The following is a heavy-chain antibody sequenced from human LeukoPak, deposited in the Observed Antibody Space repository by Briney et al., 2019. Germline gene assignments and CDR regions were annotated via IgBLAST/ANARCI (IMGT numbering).Heavy chain of an antibody. CDR2: ISVSVDNT. J-gene: IGHJ5*02. D-gene: IGHD5-18*01. CDR1: GVTFSSYA. CDR3: AKGIHAHALDL. V-gene: IGHV3-23*01. Sequence: PGGSLRLSCEASGVTFSSYAMSCVCESPGKGLEWVSLISVSVDNTYSAGSVKGRFTISRDNSKNTLNLHMNSLRAQDTALYSCAKGIHAHALDLWPQGAVVPVSS.